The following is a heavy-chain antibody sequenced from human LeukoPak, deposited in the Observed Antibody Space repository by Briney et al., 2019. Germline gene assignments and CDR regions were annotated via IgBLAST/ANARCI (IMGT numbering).Heavy chain of an antibody. CDR1: GGSISSYY. CDR2: IYYSGST. V-gene: IGHV4-59*12. J-gene: IGHJ4*02. CDR3: ARGGGSGWYYFDY. D-gene: IGHD6-19*01. Sequence: SETLSLTCTVSGGSISSYYWSWIRQPPGKGLEWIGSIYYSGSTYYNPSLKSRVTISVDTSKNQFSLKLSSVTAADTAVYYCARGGGSGWYYFDYWGQGTLVTVSS.